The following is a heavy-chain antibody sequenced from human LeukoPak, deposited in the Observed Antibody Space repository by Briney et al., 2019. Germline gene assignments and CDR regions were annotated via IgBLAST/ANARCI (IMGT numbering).Heavy chain of an antibody. V-gene: IGHV3-23*01. J-gene: IGHJ4*02. CDR1: GFTFSNFG. CDR3: AKGDYYDFDY. D-gene: IGHD3-10*01. Sequence: PGGSLRLSCAGSGFTFSNFGMNWVRQAPGKGLEWVSIITSGVGITYYADSVKGRFTVSRDNSKSTLYLQMNSLRAGDTAVYYCAKGDYYDFDYWGQGTLVTVSS. CDR2: ITSGVGIT.